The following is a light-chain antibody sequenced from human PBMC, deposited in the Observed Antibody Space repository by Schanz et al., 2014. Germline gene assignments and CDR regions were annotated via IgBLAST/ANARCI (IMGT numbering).Light chain of an antibody. V-gene: IGKV3-15*01. CDR2: AAS. J-gene: IGKJ1*01. Sequence: EIVMTQSPGTLSVSPGERATLSCRASQVINTNLACYQQKPGQAPRILIYAASTRAPGIPTRFSDGGSGTAFTLSISSLQSEDFAVYYLQQYNNWAPWTFAQGTKVEIK. CDR1: QVINTN. CDR3: QQYNNWAPWT.